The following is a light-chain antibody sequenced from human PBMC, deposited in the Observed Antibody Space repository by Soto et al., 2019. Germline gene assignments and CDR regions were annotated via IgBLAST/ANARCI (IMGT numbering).Light chain of an antibody. Sequence: EIVLTQSPGTLSLSPGERATLSCRASQSVSSSYLAWYQQKPGQAPRLLIYGASSRATGIPDRFSGSGSGTDFTLTISRLEPEDFAVDYCQQYGSSPPWTFGQGTKVKIK. CDR3: QQYGSSPPWT. J-gene: IGKJ1*01. CDR2: GAS. CDR1: QSVSSSY. V-gene: IGKV3-20*01.